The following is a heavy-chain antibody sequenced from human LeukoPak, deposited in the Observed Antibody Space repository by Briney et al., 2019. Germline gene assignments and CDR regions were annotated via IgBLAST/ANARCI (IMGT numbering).Heavy chain of an antibody. CDR1: EXTFNNHD. D-gene: IGHD2-15*01. J-gene: IGHJ3*01. CDR3: AKPRDIDSWAFDV. CDR2: ISYDGRNK. Sequence: PGRSLRLSCAASEXTFNNHDMHWVRQAPGKGLEWVAAISYDGRNKYYADSVKGRFTISRDNSKNTLNLQMNSLRTEDTAVFYCAKPRDIDSWAFDVWGQGTMVTVSS. V-gene: IGHV3-30*18.